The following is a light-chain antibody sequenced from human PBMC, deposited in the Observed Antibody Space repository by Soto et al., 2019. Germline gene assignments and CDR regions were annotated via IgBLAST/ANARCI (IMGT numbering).Light chain of an antibody. J-gene: IGKJ4*01. Sequence: EIVLTQSPATLSLSPGERATLSCRASQSVSSYLAWYQQKPGQAPRLLIYDASNRATGIPARFSGSGSGTDFTPTISSLEPEDSAVYYCHQRSNWLTFGGGTKVEIK. V-gene: IGKV3-11*01. CDR3: HQRSNWLT. CDR1: QSVSSY. CDR2: DAS.